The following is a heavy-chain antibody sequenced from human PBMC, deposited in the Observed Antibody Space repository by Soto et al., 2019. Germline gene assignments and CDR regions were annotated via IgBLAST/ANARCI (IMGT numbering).Heavy chain of an antibody. CDR1: GFTFSSYA. Sequence: QVQLVESGGGVXXXXXSLRLSCAASGFTFSSYAMHWVRQAPGKGLEWVAVISYDGSNKYYADSVKGRFTISRDNSKNPLYMKMNSLRAEDTAVYYCARPLWRDDYNWGYFDLWGRGTLVTVSS. CDR2: ISYDGSNK. CDR3: ARPLWRDDYNWGYFDL. J-gene: IGHJ2*01. D-gene: IGHD4-4*01. V-gene: IGHV3-30-3*01.